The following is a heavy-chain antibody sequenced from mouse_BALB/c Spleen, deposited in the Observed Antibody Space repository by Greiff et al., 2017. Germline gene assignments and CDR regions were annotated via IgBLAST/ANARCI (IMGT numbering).Heavy chain of an antibody. CDR2: INPSSGYT. CDR3: ARWGNHYFDY. D-gene: IGHD2-1*01. J-gene: IGHJ2*01. CDR1: GYTFTSYT. V-gene: IGHV1-4*01. Sequence: QVQLQQSGAELARPGASVKMSCKASGYTFTSYTMHWVNQRPGQGLEWIGYINPSSGYTNYNQKFKDKATLTADKSSSTAYMQLSSLTSEDSAVYYCARWGNHYFDYWGQGTTLTVSS.